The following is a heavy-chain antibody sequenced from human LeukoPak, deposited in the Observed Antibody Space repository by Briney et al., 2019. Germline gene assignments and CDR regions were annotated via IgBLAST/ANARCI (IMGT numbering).Heavy chain of an antibody. J-gene: IGHJ4*02. CDR2: IWYDGSNK. V-gene: IGHV3-33*08. Sequence: GRSLRLSCAASGFTFSSYGMHWVRQAPGKGLEWVAVIWYDGSNKYYADSVKGRFTISRDNSKNTLYLQMNSLRAEDTAVYYCARDSNDYGDYVSDYWGQGTLVTVSS. D-gene: IGHD4-17*01. CDR3: ARDSNDYGDYVSDY. CDR1: GFTFSSYG.